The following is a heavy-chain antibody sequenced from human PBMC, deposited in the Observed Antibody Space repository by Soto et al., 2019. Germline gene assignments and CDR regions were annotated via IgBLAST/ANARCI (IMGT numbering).Heavy chain of an antibody. CDR1: GFTFSSYA. D-gene: IGHD3-10*01. V-gene: IGHV3-23*01. Sequence: GGSLRLSCAASGFTFSSYAMSWVRQAPGKGLEWVSAISGSGGSTYYADSVKGRFTISRDNSKNTLYLQMNSLRAEDTAVYYCAKDPSWYYYGPVRYYGMDVWGQGTTVTVSS. CDR2: ISGSGGST. CDR3: AKDPSWYYYGPVRYYGMDV. J-gene: IGHJ6*02.